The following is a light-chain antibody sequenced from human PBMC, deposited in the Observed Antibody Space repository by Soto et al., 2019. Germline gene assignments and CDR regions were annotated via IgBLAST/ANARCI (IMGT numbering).Light chain of an antibody. V-gene: IGKV3-15*01. J-gene: IGKJ4*01. CDR1: RSVDTD. CDR3: QQYVSIPLT. Sequence: RASRSVDTDLAWYQQKPGQAPRLLVFATSARATGVPDRFRGSRSGTDFTLTISSLQPEDSAVYYCQQYVSIPLTFGGGTKVDIK. CDR2: ATS.